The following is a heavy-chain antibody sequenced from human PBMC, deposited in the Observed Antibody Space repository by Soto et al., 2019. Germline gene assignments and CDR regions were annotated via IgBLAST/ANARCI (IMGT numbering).Heavy chain of an antibody. J-gene: IGHJ6*02. V-gene: IGHV1-18*01. CDR3: ARRYSSGDYYYYYGMDV. D-gene: IGHD5-18*01. Sequence: GASVKVSCKASGYTFTSYGISWVRQAPGQGLEWMGWISAYNGNTNYAQKLQGRVTMTTDTSTSTAYMELRSLRSDDTAVYYCARRYSSGDYYYYYGMDVWGQGTTVTVSS. CDR2: ISAYNGNT. CDR1: GYTFTSYG.